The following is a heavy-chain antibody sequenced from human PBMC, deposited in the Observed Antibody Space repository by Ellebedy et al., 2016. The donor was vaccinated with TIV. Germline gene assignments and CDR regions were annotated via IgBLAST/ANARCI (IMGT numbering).Heavy chain of an antibody. D-gene: IGHD2-2*01. CDR2: ISSSGDST. CDR1: GFTFRSYA. CDR3: AKDQASSPAADYYYGLDV. Sequence: GESLKISXAASGFTFRSYAMSWVRQAPGKGLEWVSTISSSGDSTSYVDSVRGRFTISRDNSKNTLYLQMNSLRAEDTAGYYCAKDQASSPAADYYYGLDVWGQGTTVTVSS. J-gene: IGHJ6*02. V-gene: IGHV3-23*01.